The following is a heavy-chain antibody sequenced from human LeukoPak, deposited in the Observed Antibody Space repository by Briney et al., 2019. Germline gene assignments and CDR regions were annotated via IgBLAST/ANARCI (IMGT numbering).Heavy chain of an antibody. Sequence: GGSLRLSCAASGYTFSSYWMHWVRQVPGKGLLWVAGINSDGRSASYAESVKGRFTISRDNAKNTLYLQMNRLRAEDTAVYFCVRDVWGDRDGFFDRWGQGTLVTVSS. J-gene: IGHJ4*02. CDR3: VRDVWGDRDGFFDR. CDR2: INSDGRSA. CDR1: GYTFSSYW. V-gene: IGHV3-74*01. D-gene: IGHD5-24*01.